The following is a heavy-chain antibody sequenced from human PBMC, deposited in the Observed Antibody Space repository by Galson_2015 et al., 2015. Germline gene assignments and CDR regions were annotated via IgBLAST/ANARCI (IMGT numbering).Heavy chain of an antibody. Sequence: SLRLSCAASGFTVSSNYMSWVRQAPGKGLEWVSIIYSGGYTYYTDSVKGRFTISRDNSKNTLYLQMNNLRAEDTAVYYCARQIQQLATPYWNFDLWGRGSLVTVSS. D-gene: IGHD6-13*01. CDR2: IYSGGYT. CDR1: GFTVSSNY. CDR3: ARQIQQLATPYWNFDL. V-gene: IGHV3-53*01. J-gene: IGHJ2*01.